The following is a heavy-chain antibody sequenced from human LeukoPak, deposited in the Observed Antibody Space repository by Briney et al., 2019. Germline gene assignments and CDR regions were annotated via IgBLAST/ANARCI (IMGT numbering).Heavy chain of an antibody. J-gene: IGHJ6*02. Sequence: SETLSLTCAVSGGSISSGGYSWSWIRQPPGKGLEWIGYIYHSGSTNYNPSLKSRVTISVDTSKNQFSLKLSSVTAADTAVYYCARGQPLRYYGMDVWGQGTTVTVSS. CDR3: ARGQPLRYYGMDV. D-gene: IGHD2-21*02. V-gene: IGHV4-30-2*01. CDR2: IYHSGST. CDR1: GGSISSGGYS.